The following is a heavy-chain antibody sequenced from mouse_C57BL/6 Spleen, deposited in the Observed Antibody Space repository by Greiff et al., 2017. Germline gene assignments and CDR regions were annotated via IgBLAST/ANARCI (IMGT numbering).Heavy chain of an antibody. D-gene: IGHD4-1*01. Sequence: VQLQQPGAELVMPGASVKLSCKASGYTFTSYWMHWVKQRPGQGLEWIGEIDPSDSYTNYNQKFKGKSTLTVAKSSSTAYMQLSSLTSEDSAVYYCARSGTGYFDYWGQGTTLTVSS. CDR1: GYTFTSYW. J-gene: IGHJ2*01. CDR3: ARSGTGYFDY. CDR2: IDPSDSYT. V-gene: IGHV1-69*01.